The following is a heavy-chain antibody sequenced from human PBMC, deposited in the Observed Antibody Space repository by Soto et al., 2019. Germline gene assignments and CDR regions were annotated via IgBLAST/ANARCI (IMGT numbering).Heavy chain of an antibody. V-gene: IGHV3-74*01. CDR2: VSNDGGFT. CDR1: GFTFSDYW. Sequence: SLRLSCVASGFTFSDYWIHWVRQAPGKELVWVSRVSNDGGFTIYADSVKGRFTISRDNAKNTVYLQMNSLRAEDTAVYYCARVGRGWFFYDYWGQGNLVTVSS. J-gene: IGHJ4*02. CDR3: ARVGRGWFFYDY. D-gene: IGHD6-19*01.